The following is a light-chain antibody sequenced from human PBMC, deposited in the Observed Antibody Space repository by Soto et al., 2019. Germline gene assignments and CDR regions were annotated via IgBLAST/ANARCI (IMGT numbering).Light chain of an antibody. CDR2: EVV. CDR3: SSYGGDNNVV. V-gene: IGLV2-8*01. Sequence: QSALTQPPSASGSPGQSVTISCTGTSSDVGGYNYVSWYQQHPGAAPKLMIYEVVKRPSGVPDRFSGSKSGNTASLTVSGLQAEDDSDYYCSSYGGDNNVVFGGGTKLTVL. J-gene: IGLJ2*01. CDR1: SSDVGGYNY.